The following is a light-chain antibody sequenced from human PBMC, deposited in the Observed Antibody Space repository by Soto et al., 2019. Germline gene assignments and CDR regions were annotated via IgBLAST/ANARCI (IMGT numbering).Light chain of an antibody. CDR2: DAS. J-gene: IGKJ1*01. CDR1: QSVSSSS. Sequence: EIVLTQSPGTLSLSPGERATLSCRAIQSVSSSSLAWYQQKPGQAPRLLIYDASSRATGIPDRFSGSGSGTDFTLTISRLEPEDFAVYYCQQYGSSPRTFGQGTRWIS. CDR3: QQYGSSPRT. V-gene: IGKV3-20*01.